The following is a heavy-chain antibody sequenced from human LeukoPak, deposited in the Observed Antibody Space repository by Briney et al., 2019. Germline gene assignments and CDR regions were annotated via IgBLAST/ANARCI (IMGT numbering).Heavy chain of an antibody. J-gene: IGHJ4*02. CDR1: GFTVSTNY. Sequence: GGSLRLSCAASGFTVSTNYMIWVRQAPGKGLEWVSLIYSGGSTDYADSVKGRFTISKEYSKNTLHLQMNSLRVEDTAVYYCVKEQSSGWYRAADSWGQGTLVTVSS. D-gene: IGHD6-19*01. V-gene: IGHV3-53*05. CDR2: IYSGGST. CDR3: VKEQSSGWYRAADS.